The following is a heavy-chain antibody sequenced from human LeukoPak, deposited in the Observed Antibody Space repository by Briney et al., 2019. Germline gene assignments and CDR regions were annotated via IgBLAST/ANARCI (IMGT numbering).Heavy chain of an antibody. V-gene: IGHV1-2*02. J-gene: IGHJ4*02. Sequence: ASVKVSCKASGYTFTGYYMHWVRQAPGQGLEWMGWFNPDSGGTNYAQKFQGRVTMTRDTSISTAYMELSRLRSDDTAVYYCATDGSHYDLFLIDYWGQGTLVTVSS. CDR3: ATDGSHYDLFLIDY. D-gene: IGHD3-9*01. CDR2: FNPDSGGT. CDR1: GYTFTGYY.